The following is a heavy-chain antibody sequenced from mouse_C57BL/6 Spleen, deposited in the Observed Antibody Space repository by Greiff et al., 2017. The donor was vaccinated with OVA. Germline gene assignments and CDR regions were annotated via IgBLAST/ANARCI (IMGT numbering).Heavy chain of an antibody. J-gene: IGHJ2*01. CDR2: ISHSGST. V-gene: IGHV3-8*01. CDR3: ARYPITAVAYFDY. Sequence: DVKLQESGPGLAKPSQTLSLTCSVTGYSITSYYWNWIRKVPGNKLEYMGYISHSGSTYYNPSLNRRISITRDTSKNQYYMQLNSLTTEDTATYYCARYPITAVAYFDYWGQGTTLTVSS. CDR1: GYSITSYY. D-gene: IGHD1-1*01.